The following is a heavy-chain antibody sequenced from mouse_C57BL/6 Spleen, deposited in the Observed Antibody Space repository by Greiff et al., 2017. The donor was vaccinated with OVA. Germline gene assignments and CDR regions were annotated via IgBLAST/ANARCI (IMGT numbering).Heavy chain of an antibody. D-gene: IGHD4-1*01. CDR1: GYAFTNYL. CDR3: ARTGPY. CDR2: INPGSGGT. V-gene: IGHV1-54*01. J-gene: IGHJ3*01. Sequence: VQLQQSGAELVRPGTSVKVSCKASGYAFTNYLIEWVKQRPGQGLEWIGVINPGSGGTNYNEKFKGKATLTADKSSSTAYMQLSSLTSEDSAVYFCARTGPYWGKGALVTVSA.